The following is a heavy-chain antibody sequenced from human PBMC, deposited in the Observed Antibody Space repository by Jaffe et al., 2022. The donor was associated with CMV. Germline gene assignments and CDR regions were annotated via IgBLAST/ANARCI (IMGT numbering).Heavy chain of an antibody. D-gene: IGHD2-15*01. CDR2: INHSGST. Sequence: QVQLQQWGAGLLKPSETLSLTCAVYGGSFSGYYWSWIRQPPGKGLEWIGEINHSGSTNYNPSLKSRVTISVDTSKNQFSLKLSSVTAADTAVYYCAVAKDISGSPNWFDPWGQGTLVTVSS. CDR3: AVAKDISGSPNWFDP. V-gene: IGHV4-34*01. J-gene: IGHJ5*02. CDR1: GGSFSGYY.